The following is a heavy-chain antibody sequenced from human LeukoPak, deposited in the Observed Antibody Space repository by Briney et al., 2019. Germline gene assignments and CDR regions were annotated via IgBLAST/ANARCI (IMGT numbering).Heavy chain of an antibody. CDR3: ARDGADYYDSSGYYKEIY. V-gene: IGHV3-7*01. CDR2: IKQDGSEK. CDR1: GFTFSSYW. D-gene: IGHD3-22*01. J-gene: IGHJ4*02. Sequence: PGGSLRLSCAASGFTFSSYWMSWVRQAPGKGLEWVANIKQDGSEKYYVDSVKGRFTISRDNAKNSLYLQMNSLRAEDTAVYYCARDGADYYDSSGYYKEIYWGQGTLVTVSS.